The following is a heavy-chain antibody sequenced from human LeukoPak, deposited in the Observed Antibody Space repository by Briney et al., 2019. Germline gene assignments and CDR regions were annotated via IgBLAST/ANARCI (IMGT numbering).Heavy chain of an antibody. D-gene: IGHD6-19*01. CDR2: ISSSSSYI. CDR1: GFTFSSYS. J-gene: IGHJ4*02. Sequence: GGSLRLSCAASGFTFSSYSMNWVRQAPGKGLEWVSYISSSSSYIYYADSVKGRFTISRDNAKNSLYLQMNSLRAEDTAVYYCARDKQWLTPGDFDYWGQGTLVTVSS. V-gene: IGHV3-21*05. CDR3: ARDKQWLTPGDFDY.